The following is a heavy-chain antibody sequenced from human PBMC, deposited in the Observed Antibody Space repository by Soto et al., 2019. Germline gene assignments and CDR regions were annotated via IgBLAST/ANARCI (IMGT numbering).Heavy chain of an antibody. V-gene: IGHV1-2*02. J-gene: IGHJ4*02. D-gene: IGHD1-1*01. CDR1: GYTFTDYF. Sequence: QVQLVQSGAEVRKPGASVKVACTASGYTFTDYFIHWVRQAPGQGLEWLGWINPATGGTVFAQNFQGRVTMARDTPVNTVNMDLSSLRSGDTALYYCARSTQYSASLEFDYWGQGTLVAVSS. CDR3: ARSTQYSASLEFDY. CDR2: INPATGGT.